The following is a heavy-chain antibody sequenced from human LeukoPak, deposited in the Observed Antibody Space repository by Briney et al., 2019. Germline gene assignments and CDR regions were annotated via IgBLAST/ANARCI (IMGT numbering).Heavy chain of an antibody. D-gene: IGHD3-10*01. CDR3: AKWGAQSGSYRVVDC. CDR1: GLTFRSYA. CDR2: INGDGSST. V-gene: IGHV3-23*01. J-gene: IGHJ4*02. Sequence: PGGSLRLSCAASGLTFRSYAMSWVRQARGKGLEWVSAINGDGSSTYYADYVKGRFTISRDNYNNTLFLQMNSLRVEDTPVYYCAKWGAQSGSYRVVDCWGRGTLVTVSS.